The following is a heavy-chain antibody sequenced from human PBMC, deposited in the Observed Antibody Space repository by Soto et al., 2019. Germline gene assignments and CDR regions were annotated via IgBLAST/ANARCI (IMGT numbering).Heavy chain of an antibody. CDR1: GGSFSGYY. J-gene: IGHJ5*02. D-gene: IGHD3-22*01. CDR2: INHSGST. V-gene: IGHV4-34*01. CDR3: ARKMPTMIVVVIQNWFDP. Sequence: SETLSLTCAAYGGSFSGYYWSWIRQPPGKGLEWIGEINHSGSTNYNPSLKSRVTISVDTSKNQFSLKLSSVTAADTAVYYCARKMPTMIVVVIQNWFDPWGQGTLVTVSS.